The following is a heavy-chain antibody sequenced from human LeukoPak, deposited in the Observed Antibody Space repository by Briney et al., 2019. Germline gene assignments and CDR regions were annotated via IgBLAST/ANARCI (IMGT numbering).Heavy chain of an antibody. V-gene: IGHV3-74*01. CDR2: LYSEGGRT. J-gene: IGHJ4*02. CDR3: SRGLGQPVDS. CDR1: GFIFRNDW. D-gene: IGHD6-6*01. Sequence: GGSLRLSYVGSGFIFRNDWMHWVRQAPGKGLVWVSRLYSEGGRTYYADSVKGRFTISRDNAKNTLFLQMNSLTVEDTAVYHCSRGLGQPVDSWGQGTLVTASS.